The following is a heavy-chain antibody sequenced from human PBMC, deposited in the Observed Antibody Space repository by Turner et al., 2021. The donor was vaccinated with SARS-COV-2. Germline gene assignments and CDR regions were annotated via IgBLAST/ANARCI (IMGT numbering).Heavy chain of an antibody. J-gene: IGHJ4*02. D-gene: IGHD3-10*01. CDR2: IIPIFGTP. CDR1: GCTFSSYA. Sequence: QVQLVQSGAEVKKPGSSVNVSCKASGCTFSSYAISWVRQAPGQGLEWIGGIIPIFGTPNYAQKFRGRVRITADESTSTAYMELSSLRSEDTAVYYCASFGGDYVFDYWGQGTLVTVSS. CDR3: ASFGGDYVFDY. V-gene: IGHV1-69*01.